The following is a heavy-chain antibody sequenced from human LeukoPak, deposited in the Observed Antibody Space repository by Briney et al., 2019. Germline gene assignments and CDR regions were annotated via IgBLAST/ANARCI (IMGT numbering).Heavy chain of an antibody. V-gene: IGHV1-2*02. CDR2: INPNSGGT. CDR3: AREKYSSRNWFDP. D-gene: IGHD6-13*01. Sequence: ASVKVSCKASGYTFTGYYMHWVRQAPGQGLEWMGWINPNSGGTNYAQKFQGRVTMTRDTSISTAYMELSRLRSDDTAVYYCAREKYSSRNWFDPWGQGTPVTVSS. CDR1: GYTFTGYY. J-gene: IGHJ5*02.